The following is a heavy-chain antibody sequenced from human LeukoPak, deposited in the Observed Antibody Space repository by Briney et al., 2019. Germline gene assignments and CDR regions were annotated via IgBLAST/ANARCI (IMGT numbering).Heavy chain of an antibody. CDR2: IYTSGST. CDR3: ARVANWFDP. CDR1: GGSFSGYY. V-gene: IGHV4-59*10. Sequence: SETLSLTCAVYGGSFSGYYWSWIRQPAGKGLEWIGRIYTSGSTNYNPSLKSRVTMSLDTSKNQFSLKLSSVTAADTAVYYCARVANWFDPWGQGTLVTVSS. J-gene: IGHJ5*02.